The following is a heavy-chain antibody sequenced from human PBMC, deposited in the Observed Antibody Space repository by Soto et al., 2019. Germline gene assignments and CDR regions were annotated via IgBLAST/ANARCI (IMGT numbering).Heavy chain of an antibody. D-gene: IGHD3-22*01. V-gene: IGHV1-69*06. CDR2: IIPIFGTA. J-gene: IGHJ4*02. Sequence: SVKVSCKASGGTFSSYAISWVRQAPGQGLEWMGGIIPIFGTANYAQKFQGRVTITADKSTSTAYMELSSLRSEDTAVYYCAREGLAYDSSGYYDYWGQGXLVTVYS. CDR3: AREGLAYDSSGYYDY. CDR1: GGTFSSYA.